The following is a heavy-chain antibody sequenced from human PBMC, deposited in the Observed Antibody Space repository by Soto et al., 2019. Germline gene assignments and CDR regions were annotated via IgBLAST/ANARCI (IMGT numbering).Heavy chain of an antibody. V-gene: IGHV4-31*03. CDR3: ARVCGGDCHNAFDI. Sequence: SETLSVTCTVAGGSISSGGYYWSWIRQHPGKGLEWIGYIYYSGSTYYNPSLKSRVTISVDTSKNQFSLKLSSVTAADTAVYYCARVCGGDCHNAFDIWGQGTMVTVSS. CDR2: IYYSGST. J-gene: IGHJ3*02. D-gene: IGHD2-21*02. CDR1: GGSISSGGYY.